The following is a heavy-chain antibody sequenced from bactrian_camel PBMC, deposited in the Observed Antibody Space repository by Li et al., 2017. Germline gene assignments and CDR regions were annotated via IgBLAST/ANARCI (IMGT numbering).Heavy chain of an antibody. D-gene: IGHD7*01. J-gene: IGHJ4*01. CDR2: IATGSGNT. Sequence: EVQLVESGGGSVQAGGSLRLSCAASGYTYNRNCMAWFRQAPGKEREGVARIATGSGNTYYTDDVRGRFTIWQNQSSHTVFLQMNSLKPEDTAMNYCAAGRRCGTYRATDYNYWGRGTQVTVS. CDR1: GYTYNRNC. V-gene: IGHV3S40*01. CDR3: AAGRRCGTYRATDYNY.